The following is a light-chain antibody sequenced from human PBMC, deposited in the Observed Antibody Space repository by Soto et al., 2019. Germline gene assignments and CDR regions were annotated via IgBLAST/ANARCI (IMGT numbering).Light chain of an antibody. J-gene: IGKJ5*01. CDR3: QEYDGAPIT. CDR2: DAS. V-gene: IGKV3-20*01. Sequence: EIVLTQSPDTLSLSPGEIATLSCRASQSIRSERLAWYQQKPGQAPRLVIFDASNRASGMPERFSGSGSGTDFTLTIARLEPEDFAVYYCQEYDGAPITFGLGTRLEIK. CDR1: QSIRSER.